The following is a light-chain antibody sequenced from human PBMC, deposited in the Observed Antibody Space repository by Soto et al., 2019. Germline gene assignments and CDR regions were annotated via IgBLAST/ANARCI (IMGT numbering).Light chain of an antibody. CDR1: ESVASNY. CDR3: QQYGSSPWT. V-gene: IGKV3-20*01. J-gene: IGKJ1*01. CDR2: GAS. Sequence: EIVLTQSPGTLSLSPGETATLSCRASESVASNYLAWYQQKPGQAPRLLVYGASTRATDIPDRFSGSGSGPDFTLSITRLQPEDCAVYFCQQYGSSPWTSGQGTKVEIK.